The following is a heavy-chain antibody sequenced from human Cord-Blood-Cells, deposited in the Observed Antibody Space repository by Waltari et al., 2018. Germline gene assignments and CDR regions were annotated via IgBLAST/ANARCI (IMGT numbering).Heavy chain of an antibody. J-gene: IGHJ4*02. Sequence: EVQLLESGGGLVQPGGSLRLSCAASGFTFSSYAMSWVRQAPGQGREWVSAISGSGGSTYYADSVKGRFTISRDNSKNTLYLQMNSLRAEDTAVYYCARGSHIVVVIAIGEGYYFDYWGQGTLVTVSS. D-gene: IGHD2-21*01. CDR1: GFTFSSYA. CDR2: ISGSGGST. CDR3: ARGSHIVVVIAIGEGYYFDY. V-gene: IGHV3-23*01.